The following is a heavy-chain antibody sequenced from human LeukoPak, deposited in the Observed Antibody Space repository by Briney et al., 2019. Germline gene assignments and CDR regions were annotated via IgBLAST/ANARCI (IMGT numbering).Heavy chain of an antibody. CDR1: GYTFTSYG. CDR3: ARDRAAAGRDFDY. J-gene: IGHJ4*02. Sequence: ASVKVSCKASGYTFTSYGISWVRQAPGQGHEWMGWISAYNGNTNYAQKLQGRVTITTDTSTSTAYMELRSLRSVDTAVYDCARDRAAAGRDFDYWGQGTLVTVSS. CDR2: ISAYNGNT. D-gene: IGHD6-13*01. V-gene: IGHV1-18*01.